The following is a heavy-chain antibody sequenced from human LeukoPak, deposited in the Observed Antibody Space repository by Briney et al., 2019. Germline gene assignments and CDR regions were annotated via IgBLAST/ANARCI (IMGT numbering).Heavy chain of an antibody. CDR3: ARVAAVGVS. CDR1: GDSISSYY. J-gene: IGHJ5*02. CDR2: IYYSGST. D-gene: IGHD4-23*01. V-gene: IGHV4-59*01. Sequence: SETLSLTCTVSGDSISSYYWSWIRQPPGKGLEWIGYIYYSGSTNYNPSLKSRVTISVDTSKNQFSLKLSSVTAADTAVHYCARVAAVGVSWGQGTLVTVSS.